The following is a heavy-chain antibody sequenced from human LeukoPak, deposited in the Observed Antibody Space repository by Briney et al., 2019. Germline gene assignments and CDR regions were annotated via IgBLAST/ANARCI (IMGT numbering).Heavy chain of an antibody. CDR2: IRYDGSNK. Sequence: SGGPLRLSCAASGFTFSSYGMHWVRQAPGKGLEWVAFIRYDGSNKYYADSVKGRFTISRDNSENTLYLQMNSLRAEDTAVYYCARMYYDILTGYSWGGAFDIWGQGTMVTVSS. CDR1: GFTFSSYG. D-gene: IGHD3-9*01. J-gene: IGHJ3*02. V-gene: IGHV3-30*02. CDR3: ARMYYDILTGYSWGGAFDI.